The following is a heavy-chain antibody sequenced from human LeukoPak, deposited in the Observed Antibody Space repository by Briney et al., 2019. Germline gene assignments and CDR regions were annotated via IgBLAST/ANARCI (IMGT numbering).Heavy chain of an antibody. Sequence: GGSLRLSCAASGFTFSSYGMHWVRQAPGKGLEWVAFIRYDGSNKYYADSVKGRFTISRDNSKNTLYLQMSSLRAEDTAVYYCAKDLYSSSLFDYWGQGTLVTVSS. CDR1: GFTFSSYG. CDR3: AKDLYSSSLFDY. D-gene: IGHD6-6*01. J-gene: IGHJ4*02. V-gene: IGHV3-30*02. CDR2: IRYDGSNK.